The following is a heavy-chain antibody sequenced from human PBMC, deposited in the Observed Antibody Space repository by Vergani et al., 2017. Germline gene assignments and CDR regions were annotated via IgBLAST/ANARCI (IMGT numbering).Heavy chain of an antibody. CDR3: ARGPRHYYGSGSYYNSGGMDV. D-gene: IGHD3-10*01. V-gene: IGHV4-34*01. CDR1: GGSFSGYY. J-gene: IGHJ6*02. Sequence: QVQLQQWGAGLLKPSETLSLTCAVYGGSFSGYYWSWIRQPPGKGLEWIGEINHSGSTNYNPSLKSRVTISVDTSKNQFSLKLSSVTAADTAVYYCARGPRHYYGSGSYYNSGGMDVWGQGTTVTVSS. CDR2: INHSGST.